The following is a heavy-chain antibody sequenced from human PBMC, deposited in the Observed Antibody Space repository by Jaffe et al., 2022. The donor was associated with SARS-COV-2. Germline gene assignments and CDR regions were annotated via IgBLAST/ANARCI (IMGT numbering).Heavy chain of an antibody. Sequence: QVQLVESGGGVVQPGRSLRLSCAASGFSFSNYAMHWVRQAPGKGLEWVAVISYGGDNKYYADSVKGRFTISRDNSKNTLYLQMNSLRPEDTAVYYCARDPRYQDSNDQGWGQGTLVTVSS. J-gene: IGHJ4*02. CDR2: ISYGGDNK. D-gene: IGHD4-4*01. CDR3: ARDPRYQDSNDQG. CDR1: GFSFSNYA. V-gene: IGHV3-30*04.